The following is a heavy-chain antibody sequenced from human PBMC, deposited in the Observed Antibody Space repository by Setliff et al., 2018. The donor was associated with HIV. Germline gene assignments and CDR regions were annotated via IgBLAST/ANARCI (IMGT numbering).Heavy chain of an antibody. CDR2: IGGSGGST. Sequence: GGSLRLSCAANGFSFSSYSMSWVRQAPGKGLEWVSGIGGSGGSTYYADSVKGRFTISRDNAESSLSLQMDNLRVEDTAVYYCAKGRAGYSFDYWGQGTLVTVSS. V-gene: IGHV3-23*01. CDR1: GFSFSSYS. CDR3: AKGRAGYSFDY. D-gene: IGHD6-13*01. J-gene: IGHJ4*02.